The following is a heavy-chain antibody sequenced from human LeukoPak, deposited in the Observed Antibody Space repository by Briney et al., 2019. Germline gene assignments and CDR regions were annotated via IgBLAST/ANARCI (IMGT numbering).Heavy chain of an antibody. CDR1: GFILSDYS. CDR2: IDSSSSTI. Sequence: GGTLRLSCVASGFILSDYSMNWVRQAPGKGLEWVSYIDSSSSTIYYADSLKRRFTISRDNAKNSLYLQMHSLRCDDTAVYYCAGGYWGQGTLVTVSS. V-gene: IGHV3-48*04. J-gene: IGHJ4*02. CDR3: AGGY.